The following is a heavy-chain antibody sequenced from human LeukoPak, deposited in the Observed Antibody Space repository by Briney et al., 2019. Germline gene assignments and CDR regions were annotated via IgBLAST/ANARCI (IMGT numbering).Heavy chain of an antibody. D-gene: IGHD1-1*01. V-gene: IGHV4-59*01. CDR2: IYYSGST. CDR3: ARHTTTPDSYLAY. CDR1: GGSISSYY. J-gene: IGHJ4*02. Sequence: SETLSLTCTVSGGSISSYYWSWIRQPPGKGLEWIGYIYYSGSTNYNPSLKSRVTISVDTSKNQLSLKLSSVTAADTAVYYCARHTTTPDSYLAYWGQGTLVTVSS.